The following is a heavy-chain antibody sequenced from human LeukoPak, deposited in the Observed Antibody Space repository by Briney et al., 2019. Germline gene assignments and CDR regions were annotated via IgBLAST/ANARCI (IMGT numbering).Heavy chain of an antibody. CDR1: GGSISSSSYY. Sequence: SETLSLTCTVSGGSISSSSYYWGWIRQPPGKGLEWIGSIYYSGSTYYNPSLKSRVTISVDTSKNQFSLKLSSVTAADTAVYYCASTPAGPFDYWGQGTLVTVSS. CDR2: IYYSGST. J-gene: IGHJ4*02. V-gene: IGHV4-39*07. CDR3: ASTPAGPFDY.